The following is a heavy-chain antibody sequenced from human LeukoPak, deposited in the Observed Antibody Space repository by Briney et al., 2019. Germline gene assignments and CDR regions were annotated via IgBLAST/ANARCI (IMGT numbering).Heavy chain of an antibody. V-gene: IGHV4-39*01. D-gene: IGHD2-15*01. Sequence: PSETLPLTCTVSGGSISSGNYYWGWIRQPPGKGLEWLGNIYYSGSTYYNPSLKSRVTISVDTSKNQFSLNLISVTAADTAVYYCARLDCSPGSCYFDYWGQGTLVTVSS. CDR1: GGSISSGNYY. CDR2: IYYSGST. CDR3: ARLDCSPGSCYFDY. J-gene: IGHJ4*02.